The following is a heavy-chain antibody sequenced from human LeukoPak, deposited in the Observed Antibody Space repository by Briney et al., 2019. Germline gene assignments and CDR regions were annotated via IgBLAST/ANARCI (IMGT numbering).Heavy chain of an antibody. CDR2: IYYSGST. CDR1: GGSISSYY. D-gene: IGHD3-10*01. CDR3: ARNEVGAPDAFHI. J-gene: IGHJ3*02. V-gene: IGHV4-59*12. Sequence: PSETLSLTCTVSGGSISSYYWSWIRQPPGKGLEWIGYIYYSGSTSYNPSLKSRVTLSLGTSKNHFSLNVRSVTAADTAVYYCARNEVGAPDAFHIWGQGTMVTVSS.